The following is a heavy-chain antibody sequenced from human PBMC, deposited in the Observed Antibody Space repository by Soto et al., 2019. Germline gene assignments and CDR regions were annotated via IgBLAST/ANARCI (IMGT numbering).Heavy chain of an antibody. J-gene: IGHJ1*01. CDR3: ASRPAYISGKDC. V-gene: IGHV4-4*02. D-gene: IGHD3-3*02. CDR2: IYHSGKT. Sequence: QVQLQESGPGLVKPSETLSLTCAVSGDSISSNTWWSWVRQSPGKGLEWIGEIYHSGKTNYKASLKSRVTISIDKSKNQLSLNLTSVTAADTAVYYYASRPAYISGKDCWGQGTLVTVSS. CDR1: GDSISSNTW.